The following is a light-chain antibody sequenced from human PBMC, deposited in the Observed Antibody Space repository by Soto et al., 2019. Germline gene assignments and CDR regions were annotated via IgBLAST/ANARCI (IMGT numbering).Light chain of an antibody. CDR3: SSYAGSRIYV. CDR2: EVS. Sequence: QSALTQPPSASGSPGQSVTISCTGTSSDVGAYDFVSWYQQHPGKAPKLMIYEVSKRPSGVPGRFSGSKSGNTASLTVSGLQAEDEADYYCSSYAGSRIYVFGTGTKVTVL. V-gene: IGLV2-8*01. CDR1: SSDVGAYDF. J-gene: IGLJ1*01.